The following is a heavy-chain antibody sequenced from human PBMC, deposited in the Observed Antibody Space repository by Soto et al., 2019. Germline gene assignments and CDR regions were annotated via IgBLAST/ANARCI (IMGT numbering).Heavy chain of an antibody. Sequence: SETLSLTCTVSGGSISSYYWSWIRQPPGKGLEWIGYIYYSGSTNYNPSLKSRVTISVDTSKNQFSLKLSSVTAADTAVYYCARGGYYDSSGYYYGFRFDYWGQGTLVTVSS. CDR2: IYYSGST. CDR3: ARGGYYDSSGYYYGFRFDY. V-gene: IGHV4-59*01. CDR1: GGSISSYY. D-gene: IGHD3-22*01. J-gene: IGHJ4*02.